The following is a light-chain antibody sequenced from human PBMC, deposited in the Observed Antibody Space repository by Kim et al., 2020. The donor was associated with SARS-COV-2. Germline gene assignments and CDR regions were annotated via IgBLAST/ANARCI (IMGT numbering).Light chain of an antibody. CDR2: GAS. CDR1: QSVNNNY. Sequence: EIVLTQSPGTLSLSPGERATRSCRASQSVNNNYLAWYQQKPGQAPRLLIFGASSRATDIPDRFSGSGSGTDFTLTISRLEPEDFAVYSCLQYGSSPFTFGPGTKVDIK. J-gene: IGKJ3*01. CDR3: LQYGSSPFT. V-gene: IGKV3-20*01.